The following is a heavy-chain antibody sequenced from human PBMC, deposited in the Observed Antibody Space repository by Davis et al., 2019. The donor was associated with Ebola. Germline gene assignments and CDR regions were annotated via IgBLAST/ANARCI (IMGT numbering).Heavy chain of an antibody. CDR3: ARKAAYFYSFDY. D-gene: IGHD3-16*01. CDR2: INAGNGDT. CDR1: GYIFTSYA. Sequence: AASVKVSCKASGYIFTSYAIHWVRQAPGQRLERMGWINAGNGDTKYSQKFQGRVTMTRDTSTTTVYMELSSLRSEDTAVYYCARKAAYFYSFDYWGQGTLVTVSS. V-gene: IGHV1-3*01. J-gene: IGHJ4*02.